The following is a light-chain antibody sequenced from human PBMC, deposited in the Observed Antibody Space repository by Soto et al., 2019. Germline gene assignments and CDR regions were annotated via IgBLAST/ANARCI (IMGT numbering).Light chain of an antibody. CDR3: QQYGSSPST. Sequence: EILLTQSPGTLSLSPGERATLSCRASQSVSSSFLAWYQQKPGQAPRLLIYGASSRTTGIPDRFSGSGSGTDFTLTISRLEPEDFAVYYCQQYGSSPSTFGGGTMVEIK. V-gene: IGKV3-20*01. J-gene: IGKJ4*01. CDR1: QSVSSSF. CDR2: GAS.